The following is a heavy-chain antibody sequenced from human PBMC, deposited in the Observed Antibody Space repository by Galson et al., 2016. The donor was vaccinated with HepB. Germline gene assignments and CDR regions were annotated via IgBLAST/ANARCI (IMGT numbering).Heavy chain of an antibody. Sequence: SLRLSCAASGFTFSTYSMNWVRQAPGKGLEWVSFISSSSSYIYYADSVKGRFTISRDNAKNSLYLQINGLRAEDTAVYYCARDAPILRFLYGMDVWGRGTLVTVSS. CDR1: GFTFSTYS. CDR2: ISSSSSYI. CDR3: ARDAPILRFLYGMDV. J-gene: IGHJ6*02. D-gene: IGHD3-3*01. V-gene: IGHV3-21*01.